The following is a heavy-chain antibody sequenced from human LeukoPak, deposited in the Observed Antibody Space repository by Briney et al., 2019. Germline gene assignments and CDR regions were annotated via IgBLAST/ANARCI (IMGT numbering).Heavy chain of an antibody. V-gene: IGHV3-30*03. CDR1: GFTLSTYG. CDR3: ARDHPGYSYGYGYGMDV. J-gene: IGHJ6*02. D-gene: IGHD5-18*01. CDR2: ISYDGRNT. Sequence: GRSLRLSCAASGFTLSTYGVHWVRQAPGKGLEWLAVISYDGRNTYYADSVKGRFTISRDNSKNTVFLQMNSLRVEDTAVYHCARDHPGYSYGYGYGMDVWGQGTTVTVSS.